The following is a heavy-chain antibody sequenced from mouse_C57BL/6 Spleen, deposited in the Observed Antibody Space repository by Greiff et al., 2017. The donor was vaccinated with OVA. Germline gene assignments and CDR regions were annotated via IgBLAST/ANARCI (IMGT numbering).Heavy chain of an antibody. CDR3: ASITTVAYAMDY. V-gene: IGHV2-2*01. D-gene: IGHD1-1*01. CDR1: GFSLTSYG. CDR2: IWSGGST. J-gene: IGHJ4*01. Sequence: VQLQESGPGLVQPSQSLSITCTVSGFSLTSYGVHWVRQSPGKGLEWLGVIWSGGSTDYNAAFISRLSISKDNSKSQVFFKMNSLQADDTAIYYCASITTVAYAMDYWGQGTSVTVSS.